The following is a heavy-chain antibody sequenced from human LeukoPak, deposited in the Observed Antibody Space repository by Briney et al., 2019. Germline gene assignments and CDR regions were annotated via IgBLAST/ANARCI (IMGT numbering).Heavy chain of an antibody. V-gene: IGHV4-59*01. CDR1: GASISSYH. D-gene: IGHD3-10*01. CDR3: ARLIPASGMRVV. J-gene: IGHJ6*04. Sequence: KPSETLSLTCTVSGASISSYHWSWIRQPPGKGLEWIGDLFNSGGTSYNASLKSRVTVSVDTSKKQVSLKLTSVTAEDTALYYCARLIPASGMRVVWGEGTTVTVTS. CDR2: LFNSGGT.